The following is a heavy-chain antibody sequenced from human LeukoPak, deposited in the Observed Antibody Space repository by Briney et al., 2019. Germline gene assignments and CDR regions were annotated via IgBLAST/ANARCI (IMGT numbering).Heavy chain of an antibody. J-gene: IGHJ6*03. CDR2: ISSDGRNT. V-gene: IGHV3-74*01. D-gene: IGHD7-27*01. Sequence: PGGSLRLSCAASEFTFSTYWMHWVRQAPGKGLVWASRISSDGRNTVYADSVKGRFTISRDSANNTLFLQMNSLRGDDTAVYYCAREWALPGAYYMDVWGKGTTVTVSS. CDR3: AREWALPGAYYMDV. CDR1: EFTFSTYW.